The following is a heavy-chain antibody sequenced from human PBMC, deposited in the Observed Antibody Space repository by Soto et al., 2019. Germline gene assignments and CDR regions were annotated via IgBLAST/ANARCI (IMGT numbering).Heavy chain of an antibody. Sequence: QITLKESGPTLGKPTQTLTLTCTFSGFSLSTTAVGVGWIRQPPGRALEWLALIYWDDDKRYSPSLKSRLTITKDTSKNQVVLTMTNMDPVDTATYYCAHIAYAWVLGGFDYWGQGTLVTVSS. D-gene: IGHD3-16*01. CDR3: AHIAYAWVLGGFDY. V-gene: IGHV2-5*02. CDR2: IYWDDDK. CDR1: GFSLSTTAVG. J-gene: IGHJ4*02.